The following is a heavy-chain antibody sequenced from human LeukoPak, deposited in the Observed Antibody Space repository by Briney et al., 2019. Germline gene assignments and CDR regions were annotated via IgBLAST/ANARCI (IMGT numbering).Heavy chain of an antibody. CDR2: IGGSGTSI. Sequence: GGSLSLSCTAPGITFSTYSMSWVRQAPGKGLEWVSCIGGSGTSIFYAASVKGRFTISRDKTRNSLYLQMNSLRAEDTAVYYCAREDVSQGFDYWGQGTLVTVSS. V-gene: IGHV3-21*01. J-gene: IGHJ4*02. CDR3: AREDVSQGFDY. CDR1: GITFSTYS.